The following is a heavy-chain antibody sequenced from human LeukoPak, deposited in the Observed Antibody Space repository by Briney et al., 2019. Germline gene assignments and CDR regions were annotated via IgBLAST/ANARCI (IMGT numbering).Heavy chain of an antibody. CDR2: IRYDGSNK. CDR1: GFTFSSYG. D-gene: IGHD2-2*01. Sequence: TGGSLRLSCAASGFTFSSYGMHWVRQAPGKGLEWVAFIRYDGSNKYYADSVKDRFTISRDNSKNTLYLQMNSLRAEDTAVYYCAKDPHQLLLEGVYYFDYWGQGTLVTVSS. CDR3: AKDPHQLLLEGVYYFDY. V-gene: IGHV3-30*02. J-gene: IGHJ4*02.